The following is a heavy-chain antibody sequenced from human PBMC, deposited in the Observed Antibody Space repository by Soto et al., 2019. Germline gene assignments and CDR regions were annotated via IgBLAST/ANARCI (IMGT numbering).Heavy chain of an antibody. J-gene: IGHJ4*02. CDR3: ARRIAVAGREPYFDY. CDR2: IYYSGST. D-gene: IGHD6-19*01. V-gene: IGHV4-39*01. CDR1: GGSISSSSYY. Sequence: SETLSLTCTVSGGSISSSSYYWGWIRQPPGKGLEWIGSIYYSGSTYYNPSLKSRVTISVDTSKNQFSLKLSSVTAADTAVYYCARRIAVAGREPYFDYWGQGTLVTVSS.